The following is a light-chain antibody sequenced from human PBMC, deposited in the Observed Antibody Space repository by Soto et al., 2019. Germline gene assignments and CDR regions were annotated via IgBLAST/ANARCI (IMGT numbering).Light chain of an antibody. CDR2: DVS. V-gene: IGLV2-18*02. J-gene: IGLJ1*01. CDR1: SSDVGYYNR. Sequence: QSALTQPPSVSGSPGQSVAISCTGTSSDVGYYNRVSWYQQPPGTAPKLMIYDVSNRPSGIPDRFSGSKSGNAASLTISGLQAEDEADYYCSSYETSSTYVFVTGTKVT. CDR3: SSYETSSTYV.